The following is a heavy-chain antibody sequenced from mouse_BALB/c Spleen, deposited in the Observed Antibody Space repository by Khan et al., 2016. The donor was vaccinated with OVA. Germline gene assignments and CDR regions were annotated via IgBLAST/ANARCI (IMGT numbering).Heavy chain of an antibody. D-gene: IGHD2-3*01. Sequence: EVELVESGGGLVQPGGSRKLSCAASGFTFSGFGMHWVRQAPEKGLEWVAYISSGSSTIYYADTVKGRFTISRDNPKNNLFLQMASLRSEDTAMYYCARTGYYYFDYWGQGTTLTVSS. CDR2: ISSGSSTI. J-gene: IGHJ2*01. V-gene: IGHV5-17*02. CDR3: ARTGYYYFDY. CDR1: GFTFSGFG.